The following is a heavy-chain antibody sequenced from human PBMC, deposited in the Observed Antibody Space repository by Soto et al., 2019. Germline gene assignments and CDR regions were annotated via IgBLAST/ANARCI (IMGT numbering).Heavy chain of an antibody. CDR1: GGSVSSSSYY. D-gene: IGHD6-13*01. J-gene: IGHJ4*02. CDR2: TYYSAGT. V-gene: IGHV4-39*01. Sequence: SETLSLTCNVSGGSVSSSSYYWGWIRQAPGKGLEWIVSTYYSAGTYYNPSLKSRVTTSMDASKNQFSLTVTSVTAADTAIYYCARHASRGYSSSWYFEDWGQGTPVTVS. CDR3: ARHASRGYSSSWYFED.